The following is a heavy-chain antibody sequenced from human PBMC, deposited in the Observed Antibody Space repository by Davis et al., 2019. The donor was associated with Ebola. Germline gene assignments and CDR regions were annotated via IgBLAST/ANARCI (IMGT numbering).Heavy chain of an antibody. V-gene: IGHV3-7*01. CDR1: GFTFSSYA. D-gene: IGHD2-2*01. CDR3: ARGRCSSTSCHVNYYMDV. CDR2: IKQDGSEK. J-gene: IGHJ6*03. Sequence: GESLKISCAASGFTFSSYAMSWVRQAPGKGLEWVANIKQDGSEKYYVDSVKGRFTISRDNAKNSLYLQMNSLRAEDTAVYYCARGRCSSTSCHVNYYMDVWGKGTTVTVSS.